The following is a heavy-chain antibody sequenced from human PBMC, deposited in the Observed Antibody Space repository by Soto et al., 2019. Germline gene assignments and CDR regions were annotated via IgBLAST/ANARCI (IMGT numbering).Heavy chain of an antibody. CDR2: FSWDDEST. D-gene: IGHD3-10*01. CDR3: TTDRLLWLGKSPSWHWFDY. V-gene: IGHV3-43*01. CDR1: GLGFAECT. Sequence: GGSRRVACRGCGLGFAECTMHWVRQATGKGLEWVALFSWDDESTHYTESVKGRFIISRDTRQNTLFLQMDGLTIEYTASYYCTTDRLLWLGKSPSWHWFDYSGQGALVTVSS. J-gene: IGHJ4*02.